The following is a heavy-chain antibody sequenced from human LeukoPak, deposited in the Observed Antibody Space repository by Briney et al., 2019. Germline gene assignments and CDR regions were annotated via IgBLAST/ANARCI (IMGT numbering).Heavy chain of an antibody. V-gene: IGHV1-69*04. D-gene: IGHD6-13*01. CDR3: ARDSEYSSSWDEINDAFGI. Sequence: SVKVSCKASGGTFSSYAISWVRQAPGQGLEWMGRIIPILGIANYAQKFQGRVTITADKSTSTAYMELSSLRSEDTAVYYCARDSEYSSSWDEINDAFGIWGQGTMVTVSS. CDR2: IIPILGIA. J-gene: IGHJ3*02. CDR1: GGTFSSYA.